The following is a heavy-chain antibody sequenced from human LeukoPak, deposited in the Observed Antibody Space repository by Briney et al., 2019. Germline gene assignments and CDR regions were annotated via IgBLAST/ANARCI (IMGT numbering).Heavy chain of an antibody. CDR2: ISGRGGST. CDR3: AKDDIAAAWRGMVDY. Sequence: GRSLRLSCAASGFTFSSYAMSCVRQAPGKGLEWVSAISGRGGSTYYADSVKGRFTISRDNSKNTLYLQMNSLRAEDTAVYYCAKDDIAAAWRGMVDYWGQGTLVTVSS. CDR1: GFTFSSYA. V-gene: IGHV3-23*01. J-gene: IGHJ4*02. D-gene: IGHD6-13*01.